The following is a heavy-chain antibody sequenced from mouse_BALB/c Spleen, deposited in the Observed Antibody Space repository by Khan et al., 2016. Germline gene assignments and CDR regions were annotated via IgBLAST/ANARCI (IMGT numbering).Heavy chain of an antibody. V-gene: IGHV9-3-1*01. CDR3: ARCRYYYGSSRYFDV. Sequence: QIQLVQSGPELKKPGKTVKISCKASGYTFTNYGMNWVKQAPGKGLKWMGWINTYSGESTYADDFKGRFAFSLETSANTAYLQINNLKNEDTATNFCARCRYYYGSSRYFDVWGAGTTVTVSS. D-gene: IGHD1-1*01. CDR2: INTYSGES. J-gene: IGHJ1*01. CDR1: GYTFTNYG.